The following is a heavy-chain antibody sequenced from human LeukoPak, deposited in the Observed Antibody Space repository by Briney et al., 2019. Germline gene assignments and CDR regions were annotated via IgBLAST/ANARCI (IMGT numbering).Heavy chain of an antibody. CDR1: GFTFSDYY. CDR2: ISSSSSYT. D-gene: IGHD3-10*01. Sequence: GSLRLSCAASGFTFSDYYMSWIRQAPGKGLEWVSYISSSSSYTNYADSVKGRFTISRDNAKNSLYLQMNSLRAEDTAVYYRARGGGWFGESSLDYWGQGTLVTVSS. CDR3: ARGGGWFGESSLDY. V-gene: IGHV3-11*06. J-gene: IGHJ4*02.